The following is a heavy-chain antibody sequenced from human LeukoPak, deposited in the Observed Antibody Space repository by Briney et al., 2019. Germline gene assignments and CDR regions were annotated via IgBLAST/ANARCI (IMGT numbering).Heavy chain of an antibody. Sequence: PSETLSLTCTVSGGSITNYYWSWIRQPPGKGLEWIGYMYYSGSTNYNPSLKSRITISGDTSKNQFSLKLSSVTAADTAVYYCARERSPWYSGTPGAFDIWGQGTMVTVSS. J-gene: IGHJ3*02. V-gene: IGHV4-59*01. D-gene: IGHD1-26*01. CDR1: GGSITNYY. CDR2: MYYSGST. CDR3: ARERSPWYSGTPGAFDI.